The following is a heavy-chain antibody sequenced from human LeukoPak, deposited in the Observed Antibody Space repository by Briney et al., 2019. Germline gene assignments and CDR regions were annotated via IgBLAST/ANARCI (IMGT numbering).Heavy chain of an antibody. Sequence: GGSLRLSCEASGFTFSTYWMSWVRQAPGKGPECVANIKPDGSDKYYVDSMKGRFTISRDNAKNSLYLQMNSLRAEDTAVYYCARDRQLGILQSDDAFDIWGQGTMVTVSS. CDR3: ARDRQLGILQSDDAFDI. D-gene: IGHD7-27*01. CDR1: GFTFSTYW. J-gene: IGHJ3*02. CDR2: IKPDGSDK. V-gene: IGHV3-7*01.